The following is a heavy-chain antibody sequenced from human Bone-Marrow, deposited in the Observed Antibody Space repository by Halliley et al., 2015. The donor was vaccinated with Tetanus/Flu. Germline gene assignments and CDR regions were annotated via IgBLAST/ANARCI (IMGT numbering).Heavy chain of an antibody. J-gene: IGHJ5*02. V-gene: IGHV4-31*03. CDR3: ARGPTVTARGNWFDP. D-gene: IGHD4-17*01. CDR2: ISYNGSA. Sequence: TLSLTCTVSGGSISSGNFYWSWIRQHPGKGLEWIGYISYNGSAYSKPSLESRVSISLDTSKNQFSLKMNSVTAADTAVYYCARGPTVTARGNWFDPWGQGTLVIVSS. CDR1: GGSISSGNFY.